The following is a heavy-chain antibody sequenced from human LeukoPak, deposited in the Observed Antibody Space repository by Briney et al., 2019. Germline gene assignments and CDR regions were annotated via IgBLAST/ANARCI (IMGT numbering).Heavy chain of an antibody. D-gene: IGHD6-6*01. CDR2: IWYDGSNK. V-gene: IGHV3-33*01. J-gene: IGHJ4*02. CDR1: GFTFSSYG. Sequence: PGRSLRLSCAASGFTFSSYGMHWVRQAPGKGLEWVAVIWYDGSNKYYADSVKGRFTISRDNSKNTLYLQMNSLRAEDTAVYYCARDGYSSSSGGLAYWGQGTLVTVSS. CDR3: ARDGYSSSSGGLAY.